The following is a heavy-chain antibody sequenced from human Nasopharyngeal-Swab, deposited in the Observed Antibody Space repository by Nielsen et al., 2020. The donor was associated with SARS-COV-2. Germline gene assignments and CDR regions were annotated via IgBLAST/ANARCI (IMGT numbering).Heavy chain of an antibody. Sequence: GGSLRPSCAASGSTFSSYAMHWVRQAPGKGLEYVSAISSNGGSTYYANSVKGRFTISRDNSKNTLYLQMGSLRAEDMAVYYCARTRRATVTTGAFDIWGQGTMVTVSS. CDR1: GSTFSSYA. V-gene: IGHV3-64*01. CDR2: ISSNGGST. CDR3: ARTRRATVTTGAFDI. J-gene: IGHJ3*02. D-gene: IGHD4-11*01.